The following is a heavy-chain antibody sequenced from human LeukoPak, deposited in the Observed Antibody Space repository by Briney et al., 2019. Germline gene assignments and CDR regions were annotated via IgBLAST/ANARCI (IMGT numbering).Heavy chain of an antibody. J-gene: IGHJ4*02. CDR2: ISSSSSYI. CDR1: GFTFSSYS. V-gene: IGHV3-21*01. D-gene: IGHD6-19*01. Sequence: GGSLRLFCAASGFTFSSYSMNWVRQAPGKGLEWVSSISSSSSYIYYADSVKGRFTISRDNAKNSLYLQMSSLRAEDTAVYFCARLYSTGCYGGPDYWGQGTLVTVSS. CDR3: ARLYSTGCYGGPDY.